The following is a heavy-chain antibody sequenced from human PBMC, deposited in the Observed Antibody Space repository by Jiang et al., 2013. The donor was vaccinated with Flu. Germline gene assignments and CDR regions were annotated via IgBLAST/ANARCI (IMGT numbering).Heavy chain of an antibody. Sequence: VQLVESGGGVVQPGGSLRLSCAASGFTFSSYGMHWVRQAPGKGLEWVAFIRYDGSNKYYADSVKGRFTISRDNSKNTLYPQMNSLRAEGTAVYYCAKDLQSPXYYYYYYGMDVWGQGTTVTVSS. CDR3: AKDLQSPXYYYYYYGMDV. J-gene: IGHJ6*02. CDR1: GFTFSSYG. CDR2: IRYDGSNK. V-gene: IGHV3-30*02.